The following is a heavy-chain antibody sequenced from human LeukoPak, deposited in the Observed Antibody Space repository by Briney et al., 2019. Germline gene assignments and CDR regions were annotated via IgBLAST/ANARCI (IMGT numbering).Heavy chain of an antibody. CDR1: GFTFSNHA. J-gene: IGHJ4*02. D-gene: IGHD3-3*01. CDR3: AKRPYDFWSGYFFDY. CDR2: IGGGGGST. V-gene: IGHV3-23*01. Sequence: GGSLRLSCAASGFTFSNHAMSWVRQAPGKGLEWVSAIGGGGGSTSYTDSVNGRFTISRDNFKNTLYLQINSLRVEDTAVYYCAKRPYDFWSGYFFDYWGQGTLVTVSS.